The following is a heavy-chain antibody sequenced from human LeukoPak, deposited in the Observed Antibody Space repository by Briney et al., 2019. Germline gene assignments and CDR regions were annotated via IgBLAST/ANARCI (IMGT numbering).Heavy chain of an antibody. D-gene: IGHD4-23*01. CDR2: IYPGDSDT. Sequence: GESLKISCKGSGYSFSSYWIGWVRQMPGKGLEWMGIIYPGDSDTRCSPSFQGQVTISADKSISTAYLQWSSLKASDTAMYYCARTTLLRWPIFDYWGQGTLVTVSS. V-gene: IGHV5-51*01. J-gene: IGHJ4*02. CDR1: GYSFSSYW. CDR3: ARTTLLRWPIFDY.